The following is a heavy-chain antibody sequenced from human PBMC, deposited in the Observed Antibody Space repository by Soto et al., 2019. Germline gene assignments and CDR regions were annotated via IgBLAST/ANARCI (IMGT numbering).Heavy chain of an antibody. J-gene: IGHJ4*02. CDR2: ISGSGGST. Sequence: EVQLLESGGGLVQPGGSLRLSCVASGFTFSSYAMSWVRQAPGKGLEWVSAISGSGGSTYYADSVKGRFTISRDNSKNTLYLQMNSLRAEDTAVYYCAKDYYDSSGYPSYFDYWGQGTLVTVSS. V-gene: IGHV3-23*01. D-gene: IGHD3-22*01. CDR1: GFTFSSYA. CDR3: AKDYYDSSGYPSYFDY.